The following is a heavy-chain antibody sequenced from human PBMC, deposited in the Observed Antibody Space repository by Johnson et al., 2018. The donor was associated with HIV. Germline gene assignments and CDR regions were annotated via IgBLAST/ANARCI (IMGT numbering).Heavy chain of an antibody. Sequence: MQLVESGGGLVQPGGSLKLSCAASGFTFSGSAMHWVRQASGKGLEWVGRIRSKPYSYATAYAASVTGRFTISRDNSKNSLYLQMNSLRAEDTAVYYCTTKTTVVTLGFDIWGQGTMVTVSS. CDR1: GFTFSGSA. V-gene: IGHV3-73*01. D-gene: IGHD4-23*01. CDR2: IRSKPYSYAT. CDR3: TTKTTVVTLGFDI. J-gene: IGHJ3*02.